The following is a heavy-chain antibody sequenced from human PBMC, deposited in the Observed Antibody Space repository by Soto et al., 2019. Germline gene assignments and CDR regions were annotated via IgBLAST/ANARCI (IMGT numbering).Heavy chain of an antibody. V-gene: IGHV3-7*03. CDR3: AGWGGHDSNY. CDR1: GFTFTDFY. Sequence: EVQLVQSGGGLVQPGGSLRLSCVGSGFTFTDFYMNWVRKAPGKGLEWVANIRPDGSETNYVESVKGRFTTSRDNAKTSLFLQMTSLRADDTAVYYCAGWGGHDSNYWGQGMLVTVSS. J-gene: IGHJ4*02. CDR2: IRPDGSET. D-gene: IGHD3-16*01.